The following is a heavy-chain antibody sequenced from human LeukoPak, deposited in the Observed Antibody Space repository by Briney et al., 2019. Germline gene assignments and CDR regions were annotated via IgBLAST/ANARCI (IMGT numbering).Heavy chain of an antibody. J-gene: IGHJ4*02. CDR2: IYYSGST. Sequence: PSETLSLTCTVSGGSISSGGYYWSWIRQHPGKGLEWIGYIYYSGSTYYNPSLKSRVTISVDTSKNQFSLKLSSVTAADTAVYYCARVTGFDIVATTFDYWGQGTLVTVSS. D-gene: IGHD5-12*01. CDR1: GGSISSGGYY. CDR3: ARVTGFDIVATTFDY. V-gene: IGHV4-31*03.